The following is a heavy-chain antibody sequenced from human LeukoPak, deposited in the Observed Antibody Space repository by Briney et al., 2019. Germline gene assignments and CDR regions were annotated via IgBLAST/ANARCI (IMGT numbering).Heavy chain of an antibody. V-gene: IGHV3-74*01. CDR3: AKDRYSVGAQWPPNWYFDL. D-gene: IGHD6-19*01. CDR1: GFTFSSYW. CDR2: INSDGSST. J-gene: IGHJ2*01. Sequence: GGSLRLSCAASGFTFSSYWMHWVRQAPGKGLVWVSRINSDGSSTSYADSVKGRFTISRDNSKNTLYLQMNSLRAEDTAVYYCAKDRYSVGAQWPPNWYFDLWGRGTLVTVSS.